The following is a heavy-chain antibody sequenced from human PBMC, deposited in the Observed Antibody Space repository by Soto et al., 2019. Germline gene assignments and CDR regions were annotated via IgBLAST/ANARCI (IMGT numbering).Heavy chain of an antibody. CDR2: AYYGGDS. V-gene: IGHV4-39*01. CDR3: AAYCSSTSCFGTYYMDV. CDR1: GVSMSRSSFY. J-gene: IGHJ6*03. Sequence: QVHLQESGPGLVKPLETLSLTYTVSGVSMSRSSFYWGWIRQPPGKGLEWIGSAYYGGDSYYNSSLESRVTIAVDRAKNQFSLRLISVTAADTAAYFCAAYCSSTSCFGTYYMDVWGKGTSVTVSS. D-gene: IGHD2-2*01.